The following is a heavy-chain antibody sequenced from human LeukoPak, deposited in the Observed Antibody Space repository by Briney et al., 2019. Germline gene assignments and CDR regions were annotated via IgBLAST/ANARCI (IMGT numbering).Heavy chain of an antibody. Sequence: ASVKVSCKVSGYTVTELSMHWVRQSPGKGLEWMGGFHPEDGETIYAQKFQGRVTMTRNTSISTAYMELSSLRSEDTAVYYCTRDHTEAFDYWGQGTLVTVSS. CDR1: GYTVTELS. CDR3: TRDHTEAFDY. J-gene: IGHJ4*02. V-gene: IGHV1-24*01. CDR2: FHPEDGET. D-gene: IGHD2-8*02.